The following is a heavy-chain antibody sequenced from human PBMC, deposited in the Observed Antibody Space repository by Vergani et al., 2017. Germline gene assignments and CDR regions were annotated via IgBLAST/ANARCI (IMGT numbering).Heavy chain of an antibody. D-gene: IGHD6-19*01. J-gene: IGHJ4*02. CDR2: IYYSGRT. V-gene: IGHV4-61*10. CDR3: ARLWIGRGYSSGGVTDY. Sequence: QVQLQESGPGLVKPSETLSLTCTVSGGSVSSGSYYWSWIRQPAGEGLEWIGYIYYSGRTNYNPSLKSRVTISVDTSKNQFSLKLSSVTAADTAVYYCARLWIGRGYSSGGVTDYWGQGTLVTVAS. CDR1: GGSVSSGSYY.